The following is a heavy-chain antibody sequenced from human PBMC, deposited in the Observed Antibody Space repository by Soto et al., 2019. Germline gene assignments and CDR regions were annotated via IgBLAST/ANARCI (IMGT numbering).Heavy chain of an antibody. CDR3: ATDPPYGPLDH. CDR2: IYYSGST. D-gene: IGHD4-17*01. V-gene: IGHV4-59*12. J-gene: IGHJ4*02. CDR1: DGSISSYY. Sequence: SETLSLTCTVSDGSISSYYWSWIRQPPGKGQEWIGYIYYSGSTNYNPSLKSRVTISVDTSTNQFSLKLTSVTASDTAVYYCATDPPYGPLDHWGQGTLVTVSS.